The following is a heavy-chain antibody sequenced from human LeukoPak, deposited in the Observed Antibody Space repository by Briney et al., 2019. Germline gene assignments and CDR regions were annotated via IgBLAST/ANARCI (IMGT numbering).Heavy chain of an antibody. Sequence: WGCLRRSCAASGFTFSSYWMHWVPQAPGIGLVWVSRINSDGSSTSYADSVKGRFTISRDNAKNTLCLQMNSMRAEGTAVFYCARTLRSEYYFDYWGQGTLVTVSS. D-gene: IGHD2/OR15-2a*01. J-gene: IGHJ4*02. CDR1: GFTFSSYW. CDR2: INSDGSST. CDR3: ARTLRSEYYFDY. V-gene: IGHV3-74*01.